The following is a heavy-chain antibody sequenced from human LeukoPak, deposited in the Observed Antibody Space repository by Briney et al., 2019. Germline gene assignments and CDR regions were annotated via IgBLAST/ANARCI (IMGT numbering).Heavy chain of an antibody. D-gene: IGHD3-9*01. V-gene: IGHV1-46*01. CDR1: GYTFTSYY. CDR2: VNPSGGST. CDR3: AREIWDDIFDY. Sequence: ASVTVSCKASGYTFTSYYMHWVRQAPGQGLAWMGIVNPSGGSTSYAQKFQGRVTMTRDTSTSTVYMELSSLRSEDTAVYYCAREIWDDIFDYWGQGTLVTVSS. J-gene: IGHJ4*02.